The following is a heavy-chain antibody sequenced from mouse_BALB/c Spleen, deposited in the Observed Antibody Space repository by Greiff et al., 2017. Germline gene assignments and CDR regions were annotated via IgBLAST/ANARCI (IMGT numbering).Heavy chain of an antibody. V-gene: IGHV6-6*02. CDR3: TRNYGPNWYFDV. J-gene: IGHJ1*01. CDR2: IRLKSNNYAT. CDR1: GFTFSNYW. D-gene: IGHD1-2*01. Sequence: EVKLVESGGGLVQPGGSMKLSCVASGFTFSNYWMNWVRQSPEKGLEWVAEIRLKSNNYATHYAESVKGRFTISRDDSKSSVYLQMNNLRAEDTGIYYCTRNYGPNWYFDVWGAGTTVTVSS.